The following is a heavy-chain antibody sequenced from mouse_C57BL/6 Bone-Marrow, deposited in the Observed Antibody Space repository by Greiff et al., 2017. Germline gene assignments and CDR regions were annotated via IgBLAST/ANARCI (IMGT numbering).Heavy chain of an antibody. Sequence: VQLQQSGTVLARPGASVKMSCKTSCYTFTSYWMHWVKQRPGQVLAWIGAISPGNSDTSYNQKFKGKAKLTAVTSASTAYMELSSLTNEDSAVYYCPQFYYRSSHGLYFDYCFQGPTLPVAS. CDR2: ISPGNSDT. J-gene: IGHJ2*01. CDR1: CYTFTSYW. V-gene: IGHV1-5*01. CDR3: PQFYYRSSHGLYFDY. D-gene: IGHD1-1*01.